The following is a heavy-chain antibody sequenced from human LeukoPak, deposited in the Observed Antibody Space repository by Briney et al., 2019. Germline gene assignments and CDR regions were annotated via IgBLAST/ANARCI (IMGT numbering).Heavy chain of an antibody. CDR3: AHTLLYCSSTSCPNFDY. CDR2: IYWNDDK. Sequence: SGPTLVKPTQTLTLTCTFSGFSLSTSGVGVGWIRQPPGKALEWLALIYWNDDKRYSPSLKSRLTITKDTSKNQVVLTMTNMDPVDTATYYRAHTLLYCSSTSCPNFDYWGQGTLVTVSS. CDR1: GFSLSTSGVG. V-gene: IGHV2-5*01. D-gene: IGHD2-2*01. J-gene: IGHJ4*02.